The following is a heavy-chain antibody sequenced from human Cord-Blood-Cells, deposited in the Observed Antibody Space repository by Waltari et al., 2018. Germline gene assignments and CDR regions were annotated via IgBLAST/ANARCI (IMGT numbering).Heavy chain of an antibody. D-gene: IGHD3-10*01. V-gene: IGHV3-53*01. CDR2: IYSGGST. CDR3: ARGFGYYGSGSYYNYFDY. J-gene: IGHJ4*02. Sequence: EVQLVESGGGLIQPGGSVRLSCAASGFTGSSNYISWVRQAPGKGLEWVSVIYSGGSTYYADSVKGRFTISRDNSKNTLYLQMNSLRAEDTAVYYCARGFGYYGSGSYYNYFDYWGQGTLVTVSS. CDR1: GFTGSSNY.